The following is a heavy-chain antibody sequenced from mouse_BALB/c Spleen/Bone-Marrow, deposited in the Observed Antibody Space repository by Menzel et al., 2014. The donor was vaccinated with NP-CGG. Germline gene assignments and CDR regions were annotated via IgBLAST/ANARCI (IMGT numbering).Heavy chain of an antibody. J-gene: IGHJ4*01. Sequence: VQLAESGAALARPGASVTLSCKDSGYTFTSYWMQWVKQRPGQGLEWIGAIYPGDGDTRFTQKFKGKATLTADKSSSTAYMQLSSLASEDSAVYYCARAKMYGEMDYWGQGTSVTVSS. CDR3: ARAKMYGEMDY. D-gene: IGHD1-1*01. V-gene: IGHV1-87*01. CDR2: IYPGDGDT. CDR1: GYTFTSYW.